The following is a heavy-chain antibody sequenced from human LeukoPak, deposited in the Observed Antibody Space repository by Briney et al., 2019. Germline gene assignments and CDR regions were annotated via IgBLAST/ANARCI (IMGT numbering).Heavy chain of an antibody. CDR2: IYYSGST. Sequence: PSQTLSLTCTVSGGSISSGGYYWSWLRQHPGTGLEWIGYIYYSGSTYYNPSLKSRVTISVDTSKNQFSLKLSSVTAADTAVYYCARDRSSDKYYYYGMDVWGQGTTVTVSS. CDR1: GGSISSGGYY. CDR3: ARDRSSDKYYYYGMDV. V-gene: IGHV4-31*03. J-gene: IGHJ6*02. D-gene: IGHD6-6*01.